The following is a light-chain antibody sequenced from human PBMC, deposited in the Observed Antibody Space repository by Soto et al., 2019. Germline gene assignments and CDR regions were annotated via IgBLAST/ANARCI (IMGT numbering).Light chain of an antibody. Sequence: IQMTQSPSTLSAYVGDTVIITCRASQSISSWLAWYQQKPGRAPKLLIYKASTLESGVPSRFSGIGSGTDFTLIISNLQPDDFATYYCQEYSSYSHSTFGPGTKVDIK. CDR3: QEYSSYSHST. J-gene: IGKJ3*01. V-gene: IGKV1-5*03. CDR1: QSISSW. CDR2: KAS.